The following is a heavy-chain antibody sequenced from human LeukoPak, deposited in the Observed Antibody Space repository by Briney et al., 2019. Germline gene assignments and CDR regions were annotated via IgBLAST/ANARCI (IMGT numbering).Heavy chain of an antibody. D-gene: IGHD1-1*01. J-gene: IGHJ5*02. V-gene: IGHV3-21*04. CDR2: ISSRSSYI. Sequence: SEGSLRLSCAASGFTFSTYSMNWVRQAPGKGLEWVSSISSRSSYINYVDSVKGRFTISRDNAKNSLYLQMNSLRVEDTAIYYCARDQLPIAEARQYNWFDPWGQGTLVTVSS. CDR1: GFTFSTYS. CDR3: ARDQLPIAEARQYNWFDP.